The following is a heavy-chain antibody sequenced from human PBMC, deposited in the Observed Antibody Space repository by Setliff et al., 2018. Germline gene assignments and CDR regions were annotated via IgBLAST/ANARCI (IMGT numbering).Heavy chain of an antibody. V-gene: IGHV4-34*01. J-gene: IGHJ5*02. CDR2: INHSGST. CDR3: ARDGDYFGSGNRFDP. Sequence: PSETLSLTCAVYGGSFSDYYWSWIRQPPGKGLEWIGEINHSGSTNYNPSLKSRVTISLDTSRNQFSLKVTSVTAADTAVYYCARDGDYFGSGNRFDPWGQGTLVTVSS. CDR1: GGSFSDYY. D-gene: IGHD3-10*01.